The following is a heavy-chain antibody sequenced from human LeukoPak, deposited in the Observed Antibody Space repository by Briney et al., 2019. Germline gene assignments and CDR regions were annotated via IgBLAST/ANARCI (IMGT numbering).Heavy chain of an antibody. CDR2: INHSGST. Sequence: PSETLSLTCAVYGGSFSGYYWSWIRQPPGKGLEWIGDINHSGSTNYNPSLKSRVTISVDTSNNQFSLQLSSVTAADAAAYYCAGKYCSGGSCYSGFDYWGQGTLVTVSS. J-gene: IGHJ4*02. CDR1: GGSFSGYY. D-gene: IGHD2-15*01. V-gene: IGHV4-34*01. CDR3: AGKYCSGGSCYSGFDY.